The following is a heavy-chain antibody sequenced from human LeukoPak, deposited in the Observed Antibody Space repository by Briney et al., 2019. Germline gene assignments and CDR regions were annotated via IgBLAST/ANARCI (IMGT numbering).Heavy chain of an antibody. D-gene: IGHD3-10*01. CDR1: GGSISSGGYY. CDR2: IYYSGST. J-gene: IGHJ4*02. CDR3: ARVNSGSYYGPPYYFDY. V-gene: IGHV4-31*03. Sequence: SETLSLTCTVSGGSISSGGYYWSWIRQHPGKGLEWLGYIYYSGSTYYNPSLKSRVTISVDTSKNQFSLKLSSVTAADTAVYYCARVNSGSYYGPPYYFDYWGQGTLVTVSS.